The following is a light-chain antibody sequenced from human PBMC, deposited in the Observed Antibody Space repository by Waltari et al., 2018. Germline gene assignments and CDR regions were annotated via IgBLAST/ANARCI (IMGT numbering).Light chain of an antibody. CDR1: SSDSGGYAY. Sequence: SALTQPDSVSGSPGQSITIPCSGFSSDSGGYAYVSWYQQHPGKAPKVIIYDVSNRPSGVSTRFSGSKSGSSASLTISGLQAEDEADYYCSSFTSSTTGIFGGGTKLTVL. CDR2: DVS. V-gene: IGLV2-14*01. CDR3: SSFTSSTTGI. J-gene: IGLJ2*01.